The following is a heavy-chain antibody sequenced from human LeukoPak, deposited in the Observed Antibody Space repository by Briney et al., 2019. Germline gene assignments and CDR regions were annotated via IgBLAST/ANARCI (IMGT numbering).Heavy chain of an antibody. CDR1: GGSITTVSQY. CDR2: IYYTGST. J-gene: IGHJ5*02. Sequence: PSETLSLTCSVSGGSITTVSQYWSWIRQPPGKGLEWIGNIYYTGSTYYNPSLESRVTISVDTSRHQFSLGLTSVTAADTAIYFCARNSMSGGQVNNWLDPWGQGTLVTVAS. V-gene: IGHV4-39*07. CDR3: ARNSMSGGQVNNWLDP. D-gene: IGHD3-10*01.